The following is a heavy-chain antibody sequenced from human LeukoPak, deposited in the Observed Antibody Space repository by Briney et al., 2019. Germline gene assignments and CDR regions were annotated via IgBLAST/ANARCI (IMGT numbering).Heavy chain of an antibody. CDR2: IRREGYGGTT. V-gene: IGHV3-49*03. Sequence: PGGSLRLSCTASGFNFGDYSLSWFRQAPGVGLEWVAFIRREGYGGTTEYAASVKGRFTISRDDSKSIAYLQMNSLKTEDTGVYYCTRDHDFWRGPLDVWDKGTTVTVSS. D-gene: IGHD3-3*01. CDR3: TRDHDFWRGPLDV. CDR1: GFNFGDYS. J-gene: IGHJ6*04.